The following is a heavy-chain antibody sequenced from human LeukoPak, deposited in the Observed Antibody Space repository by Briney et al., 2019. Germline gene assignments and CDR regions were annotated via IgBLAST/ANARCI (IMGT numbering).Heavy chain of an antibody. V-gene: IGHV1-2*02. CDR3: ARAGYSSSWYSYYYYYGMDV. D-gene: IGHD6-13*01. J-gene: IGHJ6*02. CDR1: GYTFTGYY. Sequence: ASVKVSCKASGYTFTGYYMHWVRQAPGQGLELMGWINPNSGGTNYAKKFQGRVTMTRDTSISTAYMELSRLRSDDTAVYYFARAGYSSSWYSYYYYYGMDVWGQGTTVTVSS. CDR2: INPNSGGT.